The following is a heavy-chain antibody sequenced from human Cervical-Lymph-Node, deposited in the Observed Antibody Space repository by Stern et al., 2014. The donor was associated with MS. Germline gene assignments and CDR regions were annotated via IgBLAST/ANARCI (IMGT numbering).Heavy chain of an antibody. D-gene: IGHD3-22*01. CDR1: GYRFTSYW. CDR3: ARGGYYDGSGYYPFLV. Sequence: VQLVQSGAEVKKPGESLKISCRGSGYRFTSYWIGWVRQVPGKGLGWMGIIYPGDSDTRYSPSFQGQVTISADKSISTAYLQLSSLKASDSAIYYCARGGYYDGSGYYPFLVWGQGSQVTVSS. CDR2: IYPGDSDT. J-gene: IGHJ4*02. V-gene: IGHV5-51*01.